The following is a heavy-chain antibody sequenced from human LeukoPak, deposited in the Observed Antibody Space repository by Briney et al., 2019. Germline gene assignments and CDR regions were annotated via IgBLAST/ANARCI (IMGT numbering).Heavy chain of an antibody. CDR1: GFTFSSYS. CDR2: ISSSSSTI. J-gene: IGHJ4*02. CDR3: ARAHVPKLDIVVVPAAGPFDY. D-gene: IGHD2-2*01. V-gene: IGHV3-48*01. Sequence: PGGSLRLSCAASGFTFSSYSMNWVRQAPGKGLEWVSYISSSSSTIYYADSVKGRFTISRDNAKNSLYLQMNSLRAEDTAVYYCARAHVPKLDIVVVPAAGPFDYWGQGTLVTVSS.